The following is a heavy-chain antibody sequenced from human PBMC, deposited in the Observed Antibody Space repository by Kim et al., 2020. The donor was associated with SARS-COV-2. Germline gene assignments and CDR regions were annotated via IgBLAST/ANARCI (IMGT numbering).Heavy chain of an antibody. CDR3: ARETKSATDKQGWFDP. D-gene: IGHD3-9*01. CDR1: GGSISSYY. J-gene: IGHJ5*02. V-gene: IGHV4-59*13. CDR2: IYYSGST. Sequence: SETLSLTCTVSGGSISSYYWSWIRQPPGKGLEWIGYIYYSGSTNYNPSLKSRVTISVDTSKNQFSLKLSSVTAADTAVYYCARETKSATDKQGWFDPWGQGTLVTVSS.